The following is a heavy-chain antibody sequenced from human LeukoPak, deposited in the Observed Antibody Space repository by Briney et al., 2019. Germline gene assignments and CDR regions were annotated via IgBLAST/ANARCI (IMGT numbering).Heavy chain of an antibody. J-gene: IGHJ3*02. CDR3: ATDSSGYLGAFDI. Sequence: SETLSLTCTVSGGSISSYYWSWIRQPPGKGLEWIGYIYYSGSTNYNPSLKSRVTISVDTSKNQFSLKLSSVTAADTAVNYCATDSSGYLGAFDIWGQGTMVTVSS. D-gene: IGHD3-22*01. CDR2: IYYSGST. V-gene: IGHV4-59*01. CDR1: GGSISSYY.